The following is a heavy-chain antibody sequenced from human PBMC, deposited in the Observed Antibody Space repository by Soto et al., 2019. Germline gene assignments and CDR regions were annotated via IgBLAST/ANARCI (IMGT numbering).Heavy chain of an antibody. D-gene: IGHD2-21*01. CDR3: ASVGPPAPAVIWFFDR. Sequence: QGQLVQSGAEVKKPGSSVKVSCKASGGSFRTYAINWVRQAPGQGLEWMGGIIPMLAAPTYAQKFQGRLAITADESTTTVYMELCSLTSDDTAVYYGASVGPPAPAVIWFFDRWGRGTLVTVSS. CDR2: IIPMLAAP. CDR1: GGSFRTYA. V-gene: IGHV1-69*01. J-gene: IGHJ2*01.